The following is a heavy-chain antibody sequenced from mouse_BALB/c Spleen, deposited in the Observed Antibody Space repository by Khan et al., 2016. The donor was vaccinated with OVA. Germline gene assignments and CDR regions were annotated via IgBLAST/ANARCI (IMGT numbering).Heavy chain of an antibody. CDR1: GYTFTDFA. CDR3: VRGSGHSRFGY. Sequence: QVQLQQSGAELVRPGVSVKISCKGSGYTFTDFALHWVKQSHAKSLEWIGVISTYYGDATYNQKFKGKATMTVDKSSSTAYVELASLTSEDSASYFCVRGSGHSRFGYWGQGTLVTVSA. CDR2: ISTYYGDA. D-gene: IGHD1-3*01. J-gene: IGHJ3*01. V-gene: IGHV1S137*01.